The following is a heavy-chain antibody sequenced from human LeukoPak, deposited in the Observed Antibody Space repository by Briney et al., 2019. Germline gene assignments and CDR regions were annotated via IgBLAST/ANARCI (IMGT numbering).Heavy chain of an antibody. V-gene: IGHV3-33*01. CDR1: GFTFSSYG. Sequence: GGSLRLSCAASGFTFSSYGMHWVRQAPGKGLEWVAVIWYDGSNKYYADSVKGRFTISRDNSKNTLYLQMNSLRAEDTAVYYCARDRGTNPILRGVIIYWGQGTLVTVSS. CDR3: ARDRGTNPILRGVIIY. D-gene: IGHD3-10*01. CDR2: IWYDGSNK. J-gene: IGHJ4*02.